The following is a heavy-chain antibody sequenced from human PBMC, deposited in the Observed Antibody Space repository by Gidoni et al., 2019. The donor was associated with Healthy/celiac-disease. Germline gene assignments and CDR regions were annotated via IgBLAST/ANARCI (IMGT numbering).Heavy chain of an antibody. D-gene: IGHD3-22*01. V-gene: IGHV4-39*01. J-gene: IGHJ4*02. CDR3: ARQLADAAYFYDSSGRPPEYYFDY. CDR2: IYYSGST. Sequence: QLQLQESGPGLVKPSETLSLTCTISGGSISSITYYWGWLRQPPGKGLEWIGSIYYSGSTYYNPSLKSRVTIFVDMSKNQFSLKLSSVTAADTALYYCARQLADAAYFYDSSGRPPEYYFDYWGQGTLVTVSS. CDR1: GGSISSITYY.